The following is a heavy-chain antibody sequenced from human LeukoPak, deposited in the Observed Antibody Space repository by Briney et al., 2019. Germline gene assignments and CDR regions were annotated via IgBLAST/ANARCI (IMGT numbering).Heavy chain of an antibody. J-gene: IGHJ4*02. D-gene: IGHD3-10*01. CDR3: ARAHPYGSGSYSFDY. CDR1: GASISISNYY. Sequence: SETLSLTCSVSGASISISNYYWAWIRQPPGKGLEWIGSSSCGSPYYNPSLKSRVTISVDTSQNQFSLKLSSVTAADTAVYYCARAHPYGSGSYSFDYWGQGTLVTVSS. V-gene: IGHV4-39*07. CDR2: SSCGSP.